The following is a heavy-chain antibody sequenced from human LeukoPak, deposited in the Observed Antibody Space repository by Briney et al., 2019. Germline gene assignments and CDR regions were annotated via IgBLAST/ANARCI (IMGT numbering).Heavy chain of an antibody. CDR2: ISSSGSTI. V-gene: IGHV3-11*04. CDR1: GFTFRSYA. J-gene: IGHJ4*02. Sequence: GGSLRLSCAASGFTFRSYAMSWTRQAPGKGLEWVSYISSSGSTIYYADSVKGRFTISRDNAKNSLYLQMNSLRAEDTAVYYCARGRYSYGVKFDSWGQGTLVTVSS. CDR3: ARGRYSYGVKFDS. D-gene: IGHD5-18*01.